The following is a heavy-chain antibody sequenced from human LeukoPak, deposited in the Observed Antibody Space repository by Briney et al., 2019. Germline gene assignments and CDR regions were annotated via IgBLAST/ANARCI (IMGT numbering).Heavy chain of an antibody. J-gene: IGHJ4*02. D-gene: IGHD3-16*01. Sequence: SETLSLTCTVSGGSISSYYWSWIRQPPGKQLEWIGYIYYTGSTNYNPSLKSRVTISVDTSKNQFSLKLSSVTSADTAVYYCAKEGPPGLRSYFDYWGQGTLVTVSS. CDR1: GGSISSYY. V-gene: IGHV4-59*01. CDR2: IYYTGST. CDR3: AKEGPPGLRSYFDY.